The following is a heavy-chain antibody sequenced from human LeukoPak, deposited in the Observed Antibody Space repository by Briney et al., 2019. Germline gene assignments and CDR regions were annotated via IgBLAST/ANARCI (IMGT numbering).Heavy chain of an antibody. V-gene: IGHV3-74*01. CDR2: INSDGSST. CDR1: GFTFSSYW. CDR3: ASDLTSGIAAAGSAWFDP. Sequence: GGSLRLSCAASGFTFSSYWMHWVRQAPGKGLVWVSRINSDGSSTSYADSVKGRFTISRDNAKNTLYLQMNSLRAEDTAVYYCASDLTSGIAAAGSAWFDPWGQGTLVTVSS. J-gene: IGHJ5*02. D-gene: IGHD6-13*01.